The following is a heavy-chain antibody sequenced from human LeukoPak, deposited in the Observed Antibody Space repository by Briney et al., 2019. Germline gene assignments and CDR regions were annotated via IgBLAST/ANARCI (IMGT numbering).Heavy chain of an antibody. CDR3: ARATDSGWYGFDY. CDR2: IYYSGST. J-gene: IGHJ4*02. CDR1: GGSFSGYY. Sequence: PSETLSLTCAVYGGSFSGYYWSWIRQPPGKGLEWSGYIYYSGSTNYNPSLKSRVTISVDTSKNQFSLKLSSVTAADTAVYYCARATDSGWYGFDYWGQGALVTVSS. D-gene: IGHD6-19*01. V-gene: IGHV4-59*01.